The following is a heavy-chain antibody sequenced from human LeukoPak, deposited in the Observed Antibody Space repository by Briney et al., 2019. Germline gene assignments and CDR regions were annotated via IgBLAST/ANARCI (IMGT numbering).Heavy chain of an antibody. Sequence: SETLSLTCTVSGGSISSYYWSWIRQPPGKGLEWIGYIYYTGSTNHNPSLKSRVTISVDTSKNQFSLKLSSVTAADTAVYYCVIYDFWSGYPDYWGQGILVTVSS. D-gene: IGHD3-3*01. V-gene: IGHV4-59*01. CDR2: IYYTGST. J-gene: IGHJ4*02. CDR1: GGSISSYY. CDR3: VIYDFWSGYPDY.